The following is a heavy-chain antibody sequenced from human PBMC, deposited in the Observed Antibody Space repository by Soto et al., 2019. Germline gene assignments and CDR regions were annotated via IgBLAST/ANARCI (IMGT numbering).Heavy chain of an antibody. CDR2: IYYSGST. V-gene: IGHV4-39*01. CDR3: ARHIIYYYVSSGYSTGFDP. D-gene: IGHD3-22*01. CDR1: GGSISSSSYY. J-gene: IGHJ5*02. Sequence: SETLSLTCTVSGGSISSSSYYWGWIRQPPGKGLEWIGSIYYSGSTYYNPSLKSRVTISVDTSKNQFSLKLSSVTAADTAVYYCARHIIYYYVSSGYSTGFDPWGQETPVPVSA.